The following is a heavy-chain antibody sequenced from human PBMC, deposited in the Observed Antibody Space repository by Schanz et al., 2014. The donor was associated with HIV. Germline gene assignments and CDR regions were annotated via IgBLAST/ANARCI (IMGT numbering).Heavy chain of an antibody. V-gene: IGHV3-11*01. D-gene: IGHD4-17*01. J-gene: IGHJ4*02. CDR3: ARAPYGVDLYFDY. CDR2: IDRSSYTI. CDR1: GFTFSDYY. Sequence: QVQLVESGGGVVQPGTSLRLSCATSGFTFSDYYMSWIRQAPGRGLEWLSYIDRSSYTINYADSVKGRFTISRDNANNSLFLQMNSLRAEDTAVYYCARAPYGVDLYFDYWGQGLLVTVSS.